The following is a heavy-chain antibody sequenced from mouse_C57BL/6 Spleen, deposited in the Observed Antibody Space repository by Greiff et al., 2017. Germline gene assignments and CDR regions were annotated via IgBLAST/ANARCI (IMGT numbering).Heavy chain of an antibody. V-gene: IGHV1-55*01. Sequence: QVQLKQPGAELVKPGASVKMSCKASGYTFTSYWITWVKQRPGQGLEWIGDIYPGSGSTNYNEKFKSKATLTVDTSSSTAYMQLSSLTSEDSAVYYCARRGIYYDYDGWNAMDYWGQGTSVTVSS. CDR2: IYPGSGST. CDR1: GYTFTSYW. J-gene: IGHJ4*01. D-gene: IGHD2-4*01. CDR3: ARRGIYYDYDGWNAMDY.